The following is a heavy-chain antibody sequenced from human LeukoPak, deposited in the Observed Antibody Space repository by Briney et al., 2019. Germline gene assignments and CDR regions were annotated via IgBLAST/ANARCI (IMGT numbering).Heavy chain of an antibody. Sequence: GGSLRLSCAASGFTFDDHGMSWVRHAPGKGLEWVAGINWNADTTSYVDSVKGRFTISRDNAKNSLFLQMNSLRAEDTALYYCARVLLTSMIVVLNDAFDIWGQGTMVTVSS. CDR1: GFTFDDHG. CDR2: INWNADTT. V-gene: IGHV3-20*04. CDR3: ARVLLTSMIVVLNDAFDI. J-gene: IGHJ3*02. D-gene: IGHD3-22*01.